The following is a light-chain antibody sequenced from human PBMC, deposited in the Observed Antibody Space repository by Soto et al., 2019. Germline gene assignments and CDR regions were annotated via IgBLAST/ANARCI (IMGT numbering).Light chain of an antibody. J-gene: IGKJ1*01. Sequence: EIVMTQSPASLSVSPGETATLSCRASQRVGVNLAWYQQKPGQAPRLLIYHASTRATCVPARFSGSGSGTDFTLTISSLQSEDIAFFYCQQYDSWPRTFGQGTKVEIK. CDR1: QRVGVN. CDR3: QQYDSWPRT. V-gene: IGKV3-15*01. CDR2: HAS.